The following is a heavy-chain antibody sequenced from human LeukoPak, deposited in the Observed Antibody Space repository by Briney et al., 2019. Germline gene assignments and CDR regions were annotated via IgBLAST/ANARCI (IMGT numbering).Heavy chain of an antibody. J-gene: IGHJ4*02. V-gene: IGHV4-39*02. CDR2: IYYSGST. Sequence: SETLSLTCTVSGGSISSSSYYWGWIRQPPGKGLEWIGSIYYSGSTYYNPSLKSRVTISVDTSKNQFSLKLSSVTAADTAVFYCAKEYKSSDPRDDYSNWLFDYWGQGTLVTVSS. D-gene: IGHD4-11*01. CDR3: AKEYKSSDPRDDYSNWLFDY. CDR1: GGSISSSSYY.